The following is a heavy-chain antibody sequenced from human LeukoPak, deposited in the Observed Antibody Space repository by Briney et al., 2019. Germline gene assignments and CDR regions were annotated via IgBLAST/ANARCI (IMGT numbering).Heavy chain of an antibody. CDR2: IYPGDSDT. CDR3: ARIGVYYYDSSGYNIGAFDY. Sequence: GESLKISYKGSGYSFTSYWIGWVRQMPGKGLEWMGIIYPGDSDTRYGPSFQGQVTISADKSISTAYLQWSSLRASDTAMYYCARIGVYYYDSSGYNIGAFDYWGQGTLVTVSS. J-gene: IGHJ4*02. CDR1: GYSFTSYW. V-gene: IGHV5-51*01. D-gene: IGHD3-22*01.